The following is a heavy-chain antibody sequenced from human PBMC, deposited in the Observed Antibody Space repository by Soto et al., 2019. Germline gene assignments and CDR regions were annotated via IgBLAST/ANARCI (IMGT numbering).Heavy chain of an antibody. CDR3: ARDGFDTQWLVADYYYGMDV. Sequence: QVQLVESGGGVVQPGRSLRLSCAASGFTFSSYAMHWVRQAPGKGLEWVAVISCDGSNKYYADSVKGRFTISRDNSKNTLYLQMSSLRAEDTAVYYGARDGFDTQWLVADYYYGMDVWGQGTTVTVSS. J-gene: IGHJ6*02. CDR2: ISCDGSNK. D-gene: IGHD6-19*01. CDR1: GFTFSSYA. V-gene: IGHV3-30-3*01.